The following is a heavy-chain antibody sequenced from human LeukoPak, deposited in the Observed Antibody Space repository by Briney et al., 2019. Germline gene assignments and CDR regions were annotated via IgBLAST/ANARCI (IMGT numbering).Heavy chain of an antibody. J-gene: IGHJ4*02. V-gene: IGHV3-30*18. CDR3: VKEQSSGNYRTADF. CDR1: GFTLSSCG. Sequence: GTSLRLSCAASGFTLSSCGMHWVRQAPGKGLEWVAVITYDGITTYFDDSVKGRFTVSRDTSKSMLYLQMNSLRPEDTAVYYCVKEQSSGNYRTADFWGQGTLVTVSS. D-gene: IGHD3-10*01. CDR2: ITYDGITT.